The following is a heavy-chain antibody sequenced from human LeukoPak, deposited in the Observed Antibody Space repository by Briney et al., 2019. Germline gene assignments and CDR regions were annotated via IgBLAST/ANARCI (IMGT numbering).Heavy chain of an antibody. J-gene: IGHJ6*03. Sequence: TLSLTCTVSGGSISSGSYYWSWIRQPAGKGLEWVGRIYTSGITNYNPSLKSRVTKSVDTSKNQFSLKMSSVTAPYTAVYYCARGRRFVVVLGATGAHGDYYMDVWGKGTRVTVSS. CDR3: ARGRRFVVVLGATGAHGDYYMDV. D-gene: IGHD2-15*01. CDR2: IYTSGIT. CDR1: GGSISSGSYY. V-gene: IGHV4-61*02.